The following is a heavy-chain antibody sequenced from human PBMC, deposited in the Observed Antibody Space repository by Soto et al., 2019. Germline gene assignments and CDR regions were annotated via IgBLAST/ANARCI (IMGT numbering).Heavy chain of an antibody. Sequence: TLPLTCTASGRSISSYYWSWFRPPPGKGLEWIGYIYYSGSTNYNPSLKSRVTISVDTSKNQFSLKLSSVTAADTVVYYCARHITVAGTFLDYWGQGTLVTVSS. V-gene: IGHV4-59*08. J-gene: IGHJ4*02. D-gene: IGHD6-19*01. CDR2: IYYSGST. CDR1: GRSISSYY. CDR3: ARHITVAGTFLDY.